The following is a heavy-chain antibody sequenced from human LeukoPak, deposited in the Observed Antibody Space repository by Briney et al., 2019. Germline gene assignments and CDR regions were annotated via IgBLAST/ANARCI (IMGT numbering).Heavy chain of an antibody. D-gene: IGHD3-22*01. V-gene: IGHV3-23*01. CDR3: AKGGYYYDSSGYYEDY. Sequence: GGSLRLSCAASGFTFSSYAMNWVRQAPGKGLEWVSGISGSGTNTYYADSVKGRFTISRDNSKNTLYLQMNSLRAEDTAVYYCAKGGYYYDSSGYYEDYWGQGTLVTVSS. J-gene: IGHJ4*02. CDR1: GFTFSSYA. CDR2: ISGSGTNT.